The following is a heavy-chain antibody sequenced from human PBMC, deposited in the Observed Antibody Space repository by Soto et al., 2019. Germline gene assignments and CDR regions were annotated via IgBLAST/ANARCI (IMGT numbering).Heavy chain of an antibody. Sequence: EVQLLESGGGLVPPGGSLRLSCAASGFTFSSYAMSWVRQAPGKGLEWVSAISGSGGSTYYADSVKGRFTISRDNSKNTLYLQMNSLRAEDTAVYYCAKGWRMARGSYGYSWGQGTLVTVSS. CDR2: ISGSGGST. CDR3: AKGWRMARGSYGYS. J-gene: IGHJ4*02. CDR1: GFTFSSYA. D-gene: IGHD5-18*01. V-gene: IGHV3-23*01.